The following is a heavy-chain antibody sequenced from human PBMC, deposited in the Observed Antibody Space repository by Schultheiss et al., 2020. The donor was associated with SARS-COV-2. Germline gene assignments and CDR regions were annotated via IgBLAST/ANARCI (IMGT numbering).Heavy chain of an antibody. CDR2: IYPGDSDT. D-gene: IGHD6-13*01. V-gene: IGHV5-51*01. J-gene: IGHJ4*02. CDR3: ARLRIDSSSWYSVDY. Sequence: GGSLRLSCKGSGYSFTSYWIGWVRQMPGKGLEWMGIIYPGDSDTRYSPSFQGQVTISADKSISTAYLQWISLKASDTAMYYCARLRIDSSSWYSVDYWGQGTLVTVSS. CDR1: GYSFTSYW.